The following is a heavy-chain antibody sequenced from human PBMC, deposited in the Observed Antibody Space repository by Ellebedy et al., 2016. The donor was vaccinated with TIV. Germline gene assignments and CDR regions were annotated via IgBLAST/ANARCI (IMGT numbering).Heavy chain of an antibody. J-gene: IGHJ4*02. Sequence: PGGSLRLSCAASGFRFRSYAMAWVRQAPGKGLEWVSAIGGSSSYTFYADSVKGRFTTSRDNSKNTLYLQMNSLRAEDTAVYYCARLLGYYDSSGYYPFDYWGQGTLVTVSS. D-gene: IGHD3-22*01. V-gene: IGHV3-23*01. CDR3: ARLLGYYDSSGYYPFDY. CDR2: IGGSSSYT. CDR1: GFRFRSYA.